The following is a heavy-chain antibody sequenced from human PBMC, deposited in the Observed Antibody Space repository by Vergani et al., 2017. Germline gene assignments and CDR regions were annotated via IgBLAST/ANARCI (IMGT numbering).Heavy chain of an antibody. CDR1: GFTFSSYS. CDR3: ARLTSMVRGVIRDA. D-gene: IGHD3-10*01. Sequence: EVQLVESGGGLVQSGGSLRLSCAASGFTFSSYSMNWVRQAPGKGLEWVSYISSSSSTIYYADSVKGRFTISRDNAKNSMYLQMNSVRAEETAVYYWARLTSMVRGVIRDAWGQGTLVTVSS. V-gene: IGHV3-48*01. CDR2: ISSSSSTI. J-gene: IGHJ5*02.